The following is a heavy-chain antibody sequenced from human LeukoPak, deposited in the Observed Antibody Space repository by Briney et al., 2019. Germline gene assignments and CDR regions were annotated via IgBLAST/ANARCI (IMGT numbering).Heavy chain of an antibody. Sequence: GGSLRLSCAASGFTFSSYGMHWVRQAPGKGLEWVAVISYDGGNKYYADSVKGRFTISRDNSKNTLYLQMNNLRAEDTAVYYCANRPYCSSTSCHYQLDYWGQGTLVTVSS. CDR2: ISYDGGNK. CDR3: ANRPYCSSTSCHYQLDY. J-gene: IGHJ4*02. D-gene: IGHD2-2*01. CDR1: GFTFSSYG. V-gene: IGHV3-30*18.